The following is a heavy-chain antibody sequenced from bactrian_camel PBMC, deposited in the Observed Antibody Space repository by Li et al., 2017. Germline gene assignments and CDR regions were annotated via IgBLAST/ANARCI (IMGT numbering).Heavy chain of an antibody. CDR1: GNPHPYSNGC. CDR3: AAGQGVGWCLDVIRVGAEPDFDY. Sequence: VQLVESGGGSVQAGGSLRLSCAASGNPHPYSNGCVGWVRQAPGKGLEWVSSISPNGDTIDLEASMKGRFTASRDNDKNTLYLQLNGLNTEDTGTYTCAAGQGVGWCLDVIRVGAEPDFDYWGHGTQVTVS. J-gene: IGHJ6*01. CDR2: ISPNGDTI. V-gene: IGHV3S1*01. D-gene: IGHD5*01.